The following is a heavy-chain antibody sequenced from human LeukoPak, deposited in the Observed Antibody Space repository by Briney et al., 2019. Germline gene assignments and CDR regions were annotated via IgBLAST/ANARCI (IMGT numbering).Heavy chain of an antibody. CDR2: ISSSSSYI. CDR1: GFTFSSYS. J-gene: IGHJ5*02. CDR3: ARGGYCSGGSCYAMYNWFDP. V-gene: IGHV3-21*01. D-gene: IGHD2-15*01. Sequence: GGSLRLSCAASGFTFSSYSMNWVRQAPGKGLEWVSSISSSSSYIYYADSVKGRFTISRDNAKNSLYLQMNSLRAEDTAVYYCARGGYCSGGSCYAMYNWFDPWGQGTLVTVSS.